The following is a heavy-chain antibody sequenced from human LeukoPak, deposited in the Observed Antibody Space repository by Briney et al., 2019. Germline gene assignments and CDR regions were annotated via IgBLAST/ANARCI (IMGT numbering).Heavy chain of an antibody. CDR2: ISNNNRYT. V-gene: IGHV3-11*06. CDR1: GFTFSGHY. J-gene: IGHJ4*02. Sequence: PGGSLRLSCATSGFTFSGHYMAWIRQAPGKGLEWISYISNNNRYTNYADSVKGRFTISRDNAKNSLYLQMDSLRAEDTAVYYCARGGSVVTAVITNYYFDFWGQGTLVTVSS. D-gene: IGHD2-21*02. CDR3: ARGGSVVTAVITNYYFDF.